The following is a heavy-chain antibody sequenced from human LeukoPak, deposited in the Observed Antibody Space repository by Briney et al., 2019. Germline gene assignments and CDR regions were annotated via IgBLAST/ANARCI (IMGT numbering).Heavy chain of an antibody. D-gene: IGHD6-13*01. V-gene: IGHV3-48*03. Sequence: GGSLRLSCAASGFTFSSYEMHWVRQAPGKVLEWVSYISSSGSTVYYADSVKGRFTISRDNAKNSLYLQMSSLRAEDTAVYYCATLRPRQQLVVDHWGQGTLVTVSS. J-gene: IGHJ4*02. CDR2: ISSSGSTV. CDR1: GFTFSSYE. CDR3: ATLRPRQQLVVDH.